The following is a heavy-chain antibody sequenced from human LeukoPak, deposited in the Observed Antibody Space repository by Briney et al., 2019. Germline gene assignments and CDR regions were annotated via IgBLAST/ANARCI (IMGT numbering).Heavy chain of an antibody. J-gene: IGHJ6*03. V-gene: IGHV3-7*01. CDR3: ARVIRGTTGTTLNYYYYYYMDV. CDR1: GGSISSSNYY. CDR2: IKQDGSEK. D-gene: IGHD1-1*01. Sequence: ETLSLTCTVSGGSISSSNYYWGWIRQPPGKGLEWVANIKQDGSEKYYVDSVKGRFTISRDNAKNSLYLQMNSLRAEDTAVYYCARVIRGTTGTTLNYYYYYYMDVWGKGTTVTVSS.